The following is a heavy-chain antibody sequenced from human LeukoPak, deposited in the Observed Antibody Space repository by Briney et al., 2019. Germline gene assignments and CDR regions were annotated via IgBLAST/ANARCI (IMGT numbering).Heavy chain of an antibody. J-gene: IGHJ6*03. D-gene: IGHD2-2*01. CDR2: IYHSGST. Sequence: PSETLSLTCTVSGGSISSGGYYWSWIRQPPGKGLEWIGYIYHSGSTYYNPSLKSRVTISVDRSKNQFSLKLSSVTAADTAVYYCASGRYQLLPYYYYMDVWGKGTTVTVSS. V-gene: IGHV4-30-2*01. CDR1: GGSISSGGYY. CDR3: ASGRYQLLPYYYYMDV.